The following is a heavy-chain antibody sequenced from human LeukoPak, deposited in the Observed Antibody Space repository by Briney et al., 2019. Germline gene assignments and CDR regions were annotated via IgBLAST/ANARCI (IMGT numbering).Heavy chain of an antibody. V-gene: IGHV1-2*02. CDR1: GYTFTGYY. CDR3: ARGSFWESPVNWFDP. D-gene: IGHD1-26*01. J-gene: IGHJ5*02. CDR2: INPNSGGT. Sequence: ASVKVSCKASGYTFTGYYMHWVRQAPGQGLEWMGWINPNSGGTNYAQKFQGRVTMTRDTSISTVYMEVTRLTSDDTAVYYCARGSFWESPVNWFDPWGQGTLVIVSS.